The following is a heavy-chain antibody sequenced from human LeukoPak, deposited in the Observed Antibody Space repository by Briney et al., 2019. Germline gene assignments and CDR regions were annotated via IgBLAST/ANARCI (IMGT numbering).Heavy chain of an antibody. Sequence: PSETLSLTCTVSGGSISSYYWSWIRQPPGKGLEWIGEINHSGSTNYNPSLKSRVTISVDTSKNQFSLKLSSVTAADTAVYYCASSRRCSSTSCYAEVYYWGQGTLVTVSS. CDR1: GGSISSYY. J-gene: IGHJ4*02. V-gene: IGHV4-34*01. CDR3: ASSRRCSSTSCYAEVYY. CDR2: INHSGST. D-gene: IGHD2-2*01.